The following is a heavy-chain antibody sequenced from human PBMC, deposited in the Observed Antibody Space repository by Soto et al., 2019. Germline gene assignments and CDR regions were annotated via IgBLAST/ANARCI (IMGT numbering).Heavy chain of an antibody. V-gene: IGHV1-69*01. Sequence: QVQLVQSGAEVKKPGSSVKVSCKASGGTFSSYAFSWVRRPPGQGLRWLGGIIPISGTANYAQKFQGRVTITADESTSTAYMELSSLRSEDTAVYYCARSQGSSTSLEIYYYYYYGMDVWGQGTTVTVSS. CDR3: ARSQGSSTSLEIYYYYYYGMDV. CDR1: GGTFSSYA. J-gene: IGHJ6*02. CDR2: IIPISGTA. D-gene: IGHD2-2*01.